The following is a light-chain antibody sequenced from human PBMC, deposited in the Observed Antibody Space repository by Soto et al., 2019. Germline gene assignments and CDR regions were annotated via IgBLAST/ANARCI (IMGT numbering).Light chain of an antibody. CDR3: QQYHNSPRT. CDR2: STS. CDR1: QSIDIRY. V-gene: IGKV3-20*01. Sequence: EIVLTQSPGTQSLSPGERATLSCRASQSIDIRYLAWYQQKPGQAPRLLIYSTSNRATGIPDRFSGSGSGTDFTLTISRLEPDDFAVYYCQQYHNSPRTFGQGTKVESK. J-gene: IGKJ1*01.